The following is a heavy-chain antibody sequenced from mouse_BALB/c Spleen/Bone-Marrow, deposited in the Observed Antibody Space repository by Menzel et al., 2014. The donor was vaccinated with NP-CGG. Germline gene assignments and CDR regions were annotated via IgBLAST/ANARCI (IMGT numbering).Heavy chain of an antibody. V-gene: IGHV1-5*01. D-gene: IGHD3-1*01. CDR3: TTLARNNFDY. J-gene: IGHJ2*01. CDR1: GYTFSNYW. Sequence: EVKLQESGTVLARPGAAVKMSCKASGYTFSNYWMHWVKQRPGQGLEWIGTIYPGNSDTTYNQKFQGKAKLTAVTSTSTAYMELSSLTNEDSAVYYCTTLARNNFDYWGQGTPLTVSS. CDR2: IYPGNSDT.